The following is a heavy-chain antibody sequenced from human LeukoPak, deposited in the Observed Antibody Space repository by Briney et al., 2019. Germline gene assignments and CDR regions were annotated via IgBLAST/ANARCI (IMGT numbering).Heavy chain of an antibody. V-gene: IGHV1-18*01. D-gene: IGHD2-2*02. Sequence: ASVKDTCKASGYPFTSYYINWVRQAPGQGLEWMGWISAYNGDTNYAQNLQGRVTMTTDTSTDTAYMELRSLRSDDTAVYYCARDGLSYTNPNNWFDPWGQGTLVTVSS. CDR2: ISAYNGDT. J-gene: IGHJ5*02. CDR1: GYPFTSYY. CDR3: ARDGLSYTNPNNWFDP.